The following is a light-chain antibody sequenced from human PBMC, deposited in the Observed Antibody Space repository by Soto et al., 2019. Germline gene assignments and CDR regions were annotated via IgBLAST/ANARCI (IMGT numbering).Light chain of an antibody. J-gene: IGLJ2*01. CDR3: SSYTSSSPDVV. V-gene: IGLV2-14*01. CDR1: SSDVGGYNY. Sequence: QSALTQPASVSGSPGQSITISCTGTSSDVGGYNYVSWYQQHPGQAPKLMIYDVSNRPSGVSNRFSGSKSGNTASLTISGLQADDEADYYCSSYTSSSPDVVFGGGTKVTVL. CDR2: DVS.